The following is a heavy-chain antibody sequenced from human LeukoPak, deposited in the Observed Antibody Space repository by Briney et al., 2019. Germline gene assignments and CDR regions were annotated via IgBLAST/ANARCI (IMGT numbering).Heavy chain of an antibody. CDR1: GFTFSSYA. CDR3: AKAPRGYSSSWYYFDY. J-gene: IGHJ4*02. V-gene: IGHV3-23*01. Sequence: PGGSLRLSCAASGFTFSSYAMSWVRQAPGKGLEWVSAFSGSGGSTYYADSVKGRFTISRDNSKNTLYLQMNSLRAEDTAVYYCAKAPRGYSSSWYYFDYWGQGTLVTVSS. CDR2: FSGSGGST. D-gene: IGHD6-13*01.